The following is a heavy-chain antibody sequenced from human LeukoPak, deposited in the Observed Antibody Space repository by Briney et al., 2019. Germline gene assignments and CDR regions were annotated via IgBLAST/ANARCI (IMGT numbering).Heavy chain of an antibody. Sequence: GGSLRLSCAASGFTFSSYAMDWVRQAPGKGLEWVAVISYDGSNKYYADSVKGRFTISRDNSKNTLYLQMNSLRAEDTAVYYCARDRVYYGSGSNHNVPYWGQGTLVTVSS. CDR2: ISYDGSNK. D-gene: IGHD3-10*01. V-gene: IGHV3-30-3*01. CDR3: ARDRVYYGSGSNHNVPY. J-gene: IGHJ4*02. CDR1: GFTFSSYA.